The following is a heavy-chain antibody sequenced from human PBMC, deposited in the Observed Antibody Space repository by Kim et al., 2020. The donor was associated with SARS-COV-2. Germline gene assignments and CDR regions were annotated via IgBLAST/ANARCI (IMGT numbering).Heavy chain of an antibody. CDR2: ISGSGGST. J-gene: IGHJ4*02. CDR1: GFTFSSYA. V-gene: IGHV3-23*01. Sequence: GGSLRLSCAASGFTFSSYAMSWVRQAPGKGLEWVSAISGSGGSTYYADSVKGRFTISRDNSKNTLYLQMNSLRAEDTAVYYCAKDPVYSSGWVLSQTKNPLSPLYFDYWGQGTLVTVSS. D-gene: IGHD6-19*01. CDR3: AKDPVYSSGWVLSQTKNPLSPLYFDY.